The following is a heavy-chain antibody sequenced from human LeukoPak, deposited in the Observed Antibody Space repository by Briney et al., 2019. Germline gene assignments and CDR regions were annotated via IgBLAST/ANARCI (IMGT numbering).Heavy chain of an antibody. J-gene: IGHJ6*02. CDR2: IIPIIGIV. V-gene: IGHV1-69*04. Sequence: GASVKVSCKASGGTFSRYAISWVRQAPGQGLEWMGRIIPIIGIVNYAQKFQGRVTITADKSTSTAYMELSSLRSEDTAVYYCARVPSGYTPNANYYYGMDVWGQGTTVTVSS. CDR1: GGTFSRYA. CDR3: ARVPSGYTPNANYYYGMDV. D-gene: IGHD5-12*01.